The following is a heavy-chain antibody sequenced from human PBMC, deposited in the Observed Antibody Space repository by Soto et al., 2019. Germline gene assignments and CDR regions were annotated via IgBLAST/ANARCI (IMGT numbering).Heavy chain of an antibody. D-gene: IGHD4-17*01. CDR2: ISGSGGST. Sequence: GSLRLSCAASGFTFSSYAMSWVRQAPGKGLEWVSAISGSGGSTYYADSVKGRFTISRDNSKNTLYLQMNSMRAEDTAVYYCAKHRNDYGDYDAFDIWGQGTMVTVSS. CDR3: AKHRNDYGDYDAFDI. J-gene: IGHJ3*02. V-gene: IGHV3-23*01. CDR1: GFTFSSYA.